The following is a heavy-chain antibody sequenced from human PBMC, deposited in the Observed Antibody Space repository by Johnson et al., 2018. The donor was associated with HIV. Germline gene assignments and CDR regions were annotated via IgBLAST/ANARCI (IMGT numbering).Heavy chain of an antibody. D-gene: IGHD3-16*01. CDR2: ISGGST. CDR1: GFTFSSYA. Sequence: VQLVESGGGLVQPGGSLRLSCAASGFTFSSYAMSWVRQAPGKGLEWVSSISGGSTYYADSVKGRFTISRDDSKNTLYLQMNSLKTEDTAVYYCTTDLIVVIPIGALDVWGQGTMVTVSS. J-gene: IGHJ3*01. CDR3: TTDLIVVIPIGALDV. V-gene: IGHV3-23*04.